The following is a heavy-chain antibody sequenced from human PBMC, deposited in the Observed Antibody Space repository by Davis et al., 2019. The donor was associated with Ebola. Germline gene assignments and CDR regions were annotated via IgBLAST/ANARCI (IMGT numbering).Heavy chain of an antibody. Sequence: SVKVSCKASGGTFSSYAISWVRQAPGQGLEWMGGIIPIFGTANYAQKFQGRVTITADESTSTAYMELSSLRSEDTAVYYCARVAANWGSPDYWGQGTLVTVSS. CDR2: IIPIFGTA. D-gene: IGHD7-27*01. CDR1: GGTFSSYA. V-gene: IGHV1-69*13. CDR3: ARVAANWGSPDY. J-gene: IGHJ4*02.